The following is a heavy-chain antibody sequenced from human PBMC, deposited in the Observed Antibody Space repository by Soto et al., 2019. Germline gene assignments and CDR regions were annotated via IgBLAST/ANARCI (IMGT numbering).Heavy chain of an antibody. CDR2: INPNSGGT. V-gene: IGHV1-2*04. Sequence: ASVKVSCKASGYTFTGYYMHWVRQAPGQGLEWMGCINPNSGGTNYAQNFQGWVTMTRDTSISTAYMELSRLRSDDTAVYYCARGFGSGGGRNYYYYGMDVGGQGTTVTVSS. CDR3: ARGFGSGGGRNYYYYGMDV. D-gene: IGHD3-10*01. CDR1: GYTFTGYY. J-gene: IGHJ6*02.